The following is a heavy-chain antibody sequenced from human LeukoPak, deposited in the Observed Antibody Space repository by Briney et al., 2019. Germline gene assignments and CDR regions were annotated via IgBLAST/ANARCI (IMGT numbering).Heavy chain of an antibody. V-gene: IGHV3-33*01. Sequence: AGSLRLSCAASGFTFSSYGMHWVRQAPGKGLEWVAVIWYDGSNKYYADSVKGRFTISRDNSKNTLYLQMNSLRAEDTAVYYCARGPMVRGVITHGYYYYGMDVWGQGTTVTVSS. D-gene: IGHD3-10*01. CDR2: IWYDGSNK. CDR3: ARGPMVRGVITHGYYYYGMDV. CDR1: GFTFSSYG. J-gene: IGHJ6*02.